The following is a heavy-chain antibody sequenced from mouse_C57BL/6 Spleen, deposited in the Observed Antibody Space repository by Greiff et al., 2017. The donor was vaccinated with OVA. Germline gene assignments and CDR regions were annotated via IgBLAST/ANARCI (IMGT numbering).Heavy chain of an antibody. Sequence: VQLQQSGAELVRPGSSVKLSCKASGYTFTSYWMHWVKQRPIQGLEWIGNIDPSDSETHYNQKFKDKATLTVDKSSSTAYMQLSSLTSEDSAGYYCVRDPFAYWGQGTLVTVSA. D-gene: IGHD3-3*01. CDR2: IDPSDSET. J-gene: IGHJ3*01. CDR3: VRDPFAY. V-gene: IGHV1-52*01. CDR1: GYTFTSYW.